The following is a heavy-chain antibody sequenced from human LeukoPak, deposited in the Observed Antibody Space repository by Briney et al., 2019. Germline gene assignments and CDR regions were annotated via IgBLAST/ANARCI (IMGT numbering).Heavy chain of an antibody. CDR3: ARVGLGDYHDTSGYFDS. D-gene: IGHD3-22*01. V-gene: IGHV4-39*07. CDR2: IFYSGNT. CDR1: GDSLSTASFY. J-gene: IGHJ4*02. Sequence: SETLSLTCSVSGDSLSTASFYWGWVRQPPGTGLEWLGNIFYSGNTHYNPSLKSRVTISVETSKNQCSLKLSSLTAAAPAAFFCARVGLGDYHDTSGYFDSWGQGPLVTVSS.